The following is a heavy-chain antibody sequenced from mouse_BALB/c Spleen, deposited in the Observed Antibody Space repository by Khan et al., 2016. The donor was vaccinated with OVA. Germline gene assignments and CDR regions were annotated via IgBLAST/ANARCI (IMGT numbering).Heavy chain of an antibody. CDR3: ARSYFYGYYFDQ. Sequence: EVKLVESGGGLVQPGGSRKLSCVASGFTFSSFGMHWVRQAPEKGLEWVAYISGDSNTIYYTDTVMGRFTISRDNPENTLFLQMTSLRSEDMAMYYCARSYFYGYYFDQWGQGTTLTVSS. CDR1: GFTFSSFG. CDR2: ISGDSNTI. J-gene: IGHJ2*01. V-gene: IGHV5-17*02. D-gene: IGHD1-1*01.